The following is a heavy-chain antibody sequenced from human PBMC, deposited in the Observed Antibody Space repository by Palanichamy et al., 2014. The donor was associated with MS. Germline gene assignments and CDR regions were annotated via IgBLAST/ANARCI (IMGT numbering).Heavy chain of an antibody. CDR1: GFTFSTSA. V-gene: IGHV1-58*02. D-gene: IGHD2-8*01. CDR2: IVVGSGKT. J-gene: IGHJ6*03. Sequence: QLQLMQSGPEVKMPGTSVKVSCKASGFTFSTSAMQWVRQARGQRLEWIGWIVVGSGKTNYAQKFQERVTITRDMSTGTAYMEMSSLRSEDAAVYYCAAGVSNNVKYYYYYYMNVWGKGTTVTVSS. CDR3: AAGVSNNVKYYYYYYMNV.